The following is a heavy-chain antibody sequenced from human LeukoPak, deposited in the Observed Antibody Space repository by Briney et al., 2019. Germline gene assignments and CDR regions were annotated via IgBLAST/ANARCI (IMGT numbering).Heavy chain of an antibody. D-gene: IGHD2-2*02. J-gene: IGHJ5*02. CDR3: ARDGLSYTNPNNWFDP. V-gene: IGHV1-18*01. CDR2: ISAYNGDT. CDR1: GYPFSSYC. Sequence: VASVKVSCKASGYPFSSYCINWVRQAPGQGLEWMGWISAYNGDTNYAQNFQGRVTMTTDTPTDTAYMELRSLRSDDSAVYYCARDGLSYTNPNNWFDPWGQGTLVTVSS.